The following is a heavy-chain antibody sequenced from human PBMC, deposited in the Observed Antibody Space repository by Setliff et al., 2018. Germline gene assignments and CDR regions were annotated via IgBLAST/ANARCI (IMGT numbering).Heavy chain of an antibody. Sequence: SETLSLTCTVSGASVRSHYWSWIRQSPEKGLEWIGFFFYSGDTKSNPSLKSRVTMSVDTSKNQFSLKLNSVTAADTAVYYCARDRTYCDFFDCFPFDNWGQGFLVTVSS. CDR2: FFYSGDT. CDR1: GASVRSHY. CDR3: ARDRTYCDFFDCFPFDN. D-gene: IGHD3-22*01. J-gene: IGHJ4*02. V-gene: IGHV4-59*02.